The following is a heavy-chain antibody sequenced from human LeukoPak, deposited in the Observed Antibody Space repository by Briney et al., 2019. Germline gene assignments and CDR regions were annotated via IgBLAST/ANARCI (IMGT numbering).Heavy chain of an antibody. CDR2: ISAYNGNT. V-gene: IGHV1-18*04. D-gene: IGHD6-13*01. CDR1: GYTFTGYY. J-gene: IGHJ4*02. CDR3: ARKSSSWSPFDY. Sequence: ASVKVSCKASGYTFTGYYMHWVRQAPGQGLEWMGWISAYNGNTNYAQKLQGRVTMTTDTSTSTAYMELRSLRSDDTAVYYCARKSSSWSPFDYWGQGTLVTVSS.